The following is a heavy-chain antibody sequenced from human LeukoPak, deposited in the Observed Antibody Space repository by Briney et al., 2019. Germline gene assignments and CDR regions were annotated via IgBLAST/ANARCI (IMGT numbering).Heavy chain of an antibody. D-gene: IGHD6-6*01. Sequence: SQTLSLTCTVSGGSISSGGYYWSWIRQHPGKGLEWIGYIYYSGSTYYNPSLKSRVTISVDTSKNQFSLKLSSVTAADTAVYYCARGRSSSSAILIYYYYYMDVWGKGTTVTVSS. CDR2: IYYSGST. J-gene: IGHJ6*03. CDR3: ARGRSSSSAILIYYYYYMDV. CDR1: GGSISSGGYY. V-gene: IGHV4-31*03.